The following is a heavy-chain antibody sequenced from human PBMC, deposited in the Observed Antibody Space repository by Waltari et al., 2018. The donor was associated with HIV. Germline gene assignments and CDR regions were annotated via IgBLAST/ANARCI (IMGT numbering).Heavy chain of an antibody. D-gene: IGHD3-3*01. CDR2: ISSSSSTI. V-gene: IGHV3-48*01. Sequence: EVQLVESGGGLVQPGGSLRLSCAASGFTFSSYSMNWVRQAPGKGLEWVSYISSSSSTIYYADSVKGRFTISRDNAKNSLYLQMNSLRAEDTAVYYCARVKVRSGDYWGQGTLVTVSS. J-gene: IGHJ4*02. CDR3: ARVKVRSGDY. CDR1: GFTFSSYS.